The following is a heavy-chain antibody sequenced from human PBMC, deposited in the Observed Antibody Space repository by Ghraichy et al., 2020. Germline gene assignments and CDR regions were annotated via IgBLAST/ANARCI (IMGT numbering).Heavy chain of an antibody. D-gene: IGHD3-16*02. Sequence: ASVKVSCKASGHTFTSYDINWVRQALGQGLEWKGWISAYNGNTNYAQKLQGRVTMTTDTSTSTAYMELRSLRSDDTAVYYCASGRYYDYVWGSDRPGLGMDVWGQVTTVTVSS. CDR3: ASGRYYDYVWGSDRPGLGMDV. CDR2: ISAYNGNT. CDR1: GHTFTSYD. V-gene: IGHV1-18*04. J-gene: IGHJ6*02.